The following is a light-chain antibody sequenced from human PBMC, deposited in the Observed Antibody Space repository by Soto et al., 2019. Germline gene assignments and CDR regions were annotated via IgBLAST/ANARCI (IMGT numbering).Light chain of an antibody. V-gene: IGLV2-23*02. Sequence: QSALTQPASVSGSPGQSITISCTGTSSDVGSYNLVSWYQQHPGKAPKVMIYEVSKRPSGVSNRFSGSKSGNTASLTISGLQAEDEADYYCCSYAGSSTVVFGTGTKLTVL. CDR3: CSYAGSSTVV. CDR1: SSDVGSYNL. J-gene: IGLJ1*01. CDR2: EVS.